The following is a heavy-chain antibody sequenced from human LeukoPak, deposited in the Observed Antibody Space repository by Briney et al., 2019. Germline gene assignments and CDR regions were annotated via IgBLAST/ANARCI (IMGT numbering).Heavy chain of an antibody. D-gene: IGHD2-15*01. CDR3: AADSGGSRY. CDR2: IKQDGSEK. J-gene: IGHJ4*02. Sequence: PGGSLRLSCAASGFTFSSYWMSWIRQAPGRGLEWVANIKQDGSEKYYADSVKGPFTISRDNAKNSLYLQMNSLRVEDTAMYYCAADSGGSRYWGQGTLATVSS. V-gene: IGHV3-7*01. CDR1: GFTFSSYW.